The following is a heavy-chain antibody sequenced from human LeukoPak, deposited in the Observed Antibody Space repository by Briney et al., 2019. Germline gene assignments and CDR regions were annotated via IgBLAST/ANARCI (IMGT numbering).Heavy chain of an antibody. CDR3: ASHIVVVTATLDDASDI. D-gene: IGHD2-21*02. CDR1: GGSFSGYY. J-gene: IGHJ3*02. CDR2: INHSGNT. Sequence: PSETLSLACAAKGGSFSGYYWSWIRQAPGKGLEWIGEINHSGNTNFNASLKSRVTISVDTSKNQFSLKLSSVTAADTAVYYCASHIVVVTATLDDASDIWGQGTMVTVSS. V-gene: IGHV4-34*01.